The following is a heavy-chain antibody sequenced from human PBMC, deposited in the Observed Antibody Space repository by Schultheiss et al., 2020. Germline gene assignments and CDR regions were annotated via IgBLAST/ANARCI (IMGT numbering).Heavy chain of an antibody. CDR3: ASLDSSGYLFDY. Sequence: SETLSLTCTVSGGSISSYYWSWIRQPPGKGLEWIGYIYYSGSTNYNPSLKSRVTISVDTSKNQFSLKLSSVTAADTAVYYCASLDSSGYLFDYWGQGTLVNVS. D-gene: IGHD3-22*01. CDR1: GGSISSYY. CDR2: IYYSGST. V-gene: IGHV4-59*01. J-gene: IGHJ4*02.